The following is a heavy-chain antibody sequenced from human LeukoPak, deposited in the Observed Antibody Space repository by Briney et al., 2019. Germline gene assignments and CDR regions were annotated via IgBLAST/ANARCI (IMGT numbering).Heavy chain of an antibody. CDR1: GYTFTGYY. CDR3: ARGGLWFGELQFND. J-gene: IGHJ4*02. CDR2: INPNSGGT. V-gene: IGHV1-2*06. D-gene: IGHD3-10*01. Sequence: ASVKVSRKASGYTFTGYYMHWVRQAPGQGLEWMGRINPNSGGTNYAQKFQGRVTMTRDTSISTAYMELSRLRSDDTAVYYCARGGLWFGELQFNDWGQGTLVTVSS.